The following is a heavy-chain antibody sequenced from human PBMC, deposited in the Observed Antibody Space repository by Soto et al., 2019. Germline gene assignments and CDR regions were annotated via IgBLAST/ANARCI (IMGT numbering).Heavy chain of an antibody. CDR3: ARGVSHRGDPFDY. J-gene: IGHJ4*02. V-gene: IGHV4-31*03. CDR2: IYYSGST. Sequence: NPSETLSLTCTVSGGSISSGGYYWSWIRQHPGKGLEWIGYIYYSGSTYYNPSLKSRVTISVDTSKNQFSLKLSSVTAADTAVYYCARGVSHRGDPFDYWGQGTLVTVSS. CDR1: GGSISSGGYY. D-gene: IGHD3-10*01.